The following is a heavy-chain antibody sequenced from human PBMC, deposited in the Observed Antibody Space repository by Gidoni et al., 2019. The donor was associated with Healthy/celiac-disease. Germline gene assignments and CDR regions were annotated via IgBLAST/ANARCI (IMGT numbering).Heavy chain of an antibody. CDR3: ARLGEYSGSYFPSDY. CDR1: GGSISSSSYY. Sequence: QLQLQASGPGLVKPSETLSLTCTVSGGSISSSSYYWGWIRQPPGKGLEWIGSIYYSGSTYYNPSLKSRVTISVDTSKNQFSLKLSSVTAADTAVYYCARLGEYSGSYFPSDYWGQGTLVTVSS. D-gene: IGHD1-26*01. J-gene: IGHJ4*02. V-gene: IGHV4-39*07. CDR2: IYYSGST.